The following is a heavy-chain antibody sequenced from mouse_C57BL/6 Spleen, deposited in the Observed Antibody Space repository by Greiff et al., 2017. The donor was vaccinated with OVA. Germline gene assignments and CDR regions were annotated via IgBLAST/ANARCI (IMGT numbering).Heavy chain of an antibody. J-gene: IGHJ4*01. CDR2: ISSGGSYT. V-gene: IGHV5-6*01. CDR1: GFTFSSYG. D-gene: IGHD4-1*01. CDR3: ARRLTGTSAMDY. Sequence: EVQRVESGGDLVKPGGSLKLSCAASGFTFSSYGMSWVRQTPDKRLEWVATISSGGSYTYYPDSVKGRFTISRDNAKNTLYLQMSSLKSEDTAMYYCARRLTGTSAMDYWGQGTSVTVSS.